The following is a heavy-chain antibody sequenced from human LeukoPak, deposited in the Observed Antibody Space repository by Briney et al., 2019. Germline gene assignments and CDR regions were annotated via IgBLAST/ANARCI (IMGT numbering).Heavy chain of an antibody. J-gene: IGHJ3*02. CDR3: AHYYDSRGVGAFDI. Sequence: PSETLSLTCTVSGGSISSYYWSWIRQPAGKGLEWIGRIYTSGSTNYNPSLKSRVTMSVDTSKNQFSLKLSSVTAADTAVYYCAHYYDSRGVGAFDIWSRGTMVTVSS. CDR1: GGSISSYY. CDR2: IYTSGST. D-gene: IGHD3-22*01. V-gene: IGHV4-4*07.